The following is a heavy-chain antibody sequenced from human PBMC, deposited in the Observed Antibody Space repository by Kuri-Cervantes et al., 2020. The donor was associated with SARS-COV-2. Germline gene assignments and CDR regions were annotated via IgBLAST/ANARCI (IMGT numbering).Heavy chain of an antibody. D-gene: IGHD2-15*01. CDR3: ARWCGGSCSGLDA. Sequence: GGSLRLSCAASGFTLSSNWMSWVRQAPGKGLEWVANIKEDGSEKNYVDSVKGRFTISRDNAKNSLYLQMNSLRAEDMAVYYCARWCGGSCSGLDAWGQGTTVTVSS. V-gene: IGHV3-7*05. CDR1: GFTLSSNW. J-gene: IGHJ6*02. CDR2: IKEDGSEK.